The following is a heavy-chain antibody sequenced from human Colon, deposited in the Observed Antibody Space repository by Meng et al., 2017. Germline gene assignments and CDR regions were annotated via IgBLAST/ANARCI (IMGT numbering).Heavy chain of an antibody. CDR1: GFTFRDFG. J-gene: IGHJ5*02. V-gene: IGHV3-23*04. CDR2: ISSSGDRT. D-gene: IGHD5-18*01. CDR3: AKPWMQLWLPDR. Sequence: VWLVESGGGLVQPGGFLRLSCAASGFTFRDFGMSWVRQAPGQGLDWVSGISSSGDRTYYADSVKGRFTISRDNSKNTLYLQLNSLRAEDTAIYYCAKPWMQLWLPDRWGQGTLVTVSS.